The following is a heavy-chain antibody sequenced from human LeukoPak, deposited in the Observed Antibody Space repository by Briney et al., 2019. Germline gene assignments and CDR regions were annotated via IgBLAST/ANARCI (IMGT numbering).Heavy chain of an antibody. V-gene: IGHV4-59*08. CDR1: GGSISSYY. Sequence: ETLSLTCTVSGGSISSYYWSWIRQPPGKGLEWIGYIYYSGSTNYNPSLKSRVTISVDTSKNQFSLKLSSVTAADTAVYYCARQVRQKVRRSAYYYYGMDVWGQGTTVTVSS. J-gene: IGHJ6*02. CDR3: ARQVRQKVRRSAYYYYGMDV. CDR2: IYYSGST. D-gene: IGHD3-10*01.